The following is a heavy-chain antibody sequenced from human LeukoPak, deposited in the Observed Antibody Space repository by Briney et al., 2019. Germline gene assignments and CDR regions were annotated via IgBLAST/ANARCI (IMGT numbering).Heavy chain of an antibody. V-gene: IGHV3-21*01. CDR2: ISSSSSYI. CDR3: ARDPYYDILTGSLRGGFDY. J-gene: IGHJ4*02. Sequence: GGSLRLSCAASGFTFSSYSMNWVRLAPGKGLEWVSSISSSSSYIYYADSVKGRFTISRDNAKNSLYLQMNSLRAEDTAVYYCARDPYYDILTGSLRGGFDYWGQGTLVTVSS. D-gene: IGHD3-9*01. CDR1: GFTFSSYS.